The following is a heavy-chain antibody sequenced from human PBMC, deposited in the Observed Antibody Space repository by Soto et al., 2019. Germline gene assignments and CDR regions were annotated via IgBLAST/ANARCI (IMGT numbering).Heavy chain of an antibody. CDR2: IYYSGST. V-gene: IGHV4-61*01. CDR1: GGSVSSGSYY. D-gene: IGHD2-2*01. Sequence: SETLSLTCTVSGGSVSSGSYYWGWIRQPPGKGLEWIGYIYYSGSTNYNPSLKSRVTISVDTSKNQFSLKLSSVTAADTAVYYCARAPKGGYCISTSCFLDYWGQGTLVTVSS. CDR3: ARAPKGGYCISTSCFLDY. J-gene: IGHJ4*02.